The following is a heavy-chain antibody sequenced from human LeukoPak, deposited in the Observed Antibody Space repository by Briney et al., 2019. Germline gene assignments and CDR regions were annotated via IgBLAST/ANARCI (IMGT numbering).Heavy chain of an antibody. J-gene: IGHJ6*02. CDR3: ARDPERAVAGTHYYGMDV. V-gene: IGHV3-21*01. CDR2: ISSSSSYI. CDR1: GFTFSSYS. D-gene: IGHD6-19*01. Sequence: GSLRLSCAASGFTFSSYSMNWVRQAPGKGLEWVSSISSSSSYIYYADSVKGRFTISRDNAKNSLYLQMNSLRAEDTAVYYCARDPERAVAGTHYYGMDVWGQGTTVTVSS.